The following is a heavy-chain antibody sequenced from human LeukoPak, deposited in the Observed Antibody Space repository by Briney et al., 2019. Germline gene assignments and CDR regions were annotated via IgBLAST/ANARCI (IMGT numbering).Heavy chain of an antibody. V-gene: IGHV3-30*18. CDR3: AKDEGFRAAAEGTPDY. J-gene: IGHJ4*02. CDR2: IPYDGSNK. CDR1: GFTFSSYN. D-gene: IGHD6-13*01. Sequence: GRSLRLSCAASGFTFSSYNIHWVRQAPGKGLEWVALIPYDGSNKYYADSVKGRFTISRDNSKDTLYLQMNSLRPEDTAVYYCAKDEGFRAAAEGTPDYWGQGTLVTVSS.